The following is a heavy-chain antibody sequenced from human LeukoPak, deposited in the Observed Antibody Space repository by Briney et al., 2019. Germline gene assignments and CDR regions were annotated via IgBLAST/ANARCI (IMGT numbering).Heavy chain of an antibody. CDR3: ARELEVPHIVVVPAANLYYYGMDV. Sequence: PGRSLRLSCAASGFTFSSYAMHWVRQAPGKGLEWVAVISYDGSNKYYADSVKGRFTISRDNSKNTLYLQMNSLTAEDTAVYYCARELEVPHIVVVPAANLYYYGMDVWGQGTTVTVSS. D-gene: IGHD2-2*01. CDR1: GFTFSSYA. V-gene: IGHV3-30*04. J-gene: IGHJ6*02. CDR2: ISYDGSNK.